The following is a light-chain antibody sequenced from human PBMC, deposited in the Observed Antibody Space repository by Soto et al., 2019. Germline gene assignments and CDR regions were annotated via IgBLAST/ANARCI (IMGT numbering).Light chain of an antibody. V-gene: IGKV2-24*01. CDR3: VQLTHFPWT. CDR2: KIS. CDR1: QSPVTRDGNTH. J-gene: IGKJ1*01. Sequence: DIVVDQNPIPPTFTLGTPAPISFRASQSPVTRDGNTHLSWFQQRPGQPPRLLIYKISNRFSGVPDRFSGSGAGTDFTLKISRVEAEDVGIYYCVQLTHFPWTFGQGTKVEI.